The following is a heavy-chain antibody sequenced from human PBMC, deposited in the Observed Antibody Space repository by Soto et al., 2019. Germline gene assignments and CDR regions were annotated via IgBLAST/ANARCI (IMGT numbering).Heavy chain of an antibody. Sequence: ASVKVSLKASGYTFTSYYMHWVRQAPGQGREWMGIINPSGGSTSYAQKFQGRVTMTRDTSTSTVYMELSSLRSEDTAVYYCASPGSVGATTFGYSYYYYGMDVWGQGTTVTVSS. CDR1: GYTFTSYY. CDR3: ASPGSVGATTFGYSYYYYGMDV. J-gene: IGHJ6*02. D-gene: IGHD1-26*01. V-gene: IGHV1-46*01. CDR2: INPSGGST.